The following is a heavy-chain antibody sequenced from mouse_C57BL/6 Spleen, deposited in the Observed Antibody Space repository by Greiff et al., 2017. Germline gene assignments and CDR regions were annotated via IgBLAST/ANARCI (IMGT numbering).Heavy chain of an antibody. V-gene: IGHV14-3*01. CDR1: GFNIKNTY. CDR3: ARYYGGSYGYFDV. J-gene: IGHJ1*03. D-gene: IGHD1-1*01. CDR2: IDPANGNT. Sequence: VQLQQSVAELVRPGASVKLSCTASGFNIKNTYMHWVKQRPEQGLEWIGRIDPANGNTKYAPKFQGKATITAYTSSNTADLQLSSLTSEDTAIYYCARYYGGSYGYFDVWGTGTTVTVSS.